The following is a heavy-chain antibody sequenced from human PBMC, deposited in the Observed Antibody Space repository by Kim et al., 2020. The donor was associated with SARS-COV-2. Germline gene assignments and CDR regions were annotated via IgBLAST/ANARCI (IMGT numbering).Heavy chain of an antibody. CDR3: ARVPAAGYYYYGMDV. J-gene: IGHJ6*02. CDR2: ISAYNGNT. D-gene: IGHD2-2*01. CDR1: GYTFTSYG. Sequence: ASVKVSCKASGYTFTSYGISWVRQAPGQGLEWMGWISAYNGNTNYAQKLQGRVTMTTDTSTSTAYMELRSLRSDDTAVYYCARVPAAGYYYYGMDVWGQGTTVTVSS. V-gene: IGHV1-18*01.